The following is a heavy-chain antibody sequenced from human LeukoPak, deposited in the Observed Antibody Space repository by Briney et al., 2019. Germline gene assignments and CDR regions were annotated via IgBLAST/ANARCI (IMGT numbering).Heavy chain of an antibody. D-gene: IGHD6-13*01. V-gene: IGHV4-39*01. CDR2: IYYSGST. CDR1: GGSISSSSYY. CDR3: ARPIAGAGMHAFDI. Sequence: PSETLSLTCTVSGGSISSSSYYWGWNRQPPGKELEWIGSIYYSGSTYYSPSLKSRVTISVDTSKNQFSLKLSSVTAADTAVYYCARPIAGAGMHAFDIWGQGTMVTVSS. J-gene: IGHJ3*02.